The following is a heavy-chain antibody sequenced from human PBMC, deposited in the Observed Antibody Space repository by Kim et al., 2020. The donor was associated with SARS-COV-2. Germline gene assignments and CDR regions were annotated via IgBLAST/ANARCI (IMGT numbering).Heavy chain of an antibody. V-gene: IGHV3-23*01. Sequence: GGSLRLSCAASGFTLSSYGMNWARQAPGKGLEWVSRISNSGSTNHADSVNGRFTISRDNSKNTLYLQMNSLGAEDTAVYYCAKEAVGTTISWFDYWGQGTLVSVSS. J-gene: IGHJ4*02. CDR3: AKEAVGTTISWFDY. D-gene: IGHD1-26*01. CDR1: GFTLSSYG. CDR2: ISNSGST.